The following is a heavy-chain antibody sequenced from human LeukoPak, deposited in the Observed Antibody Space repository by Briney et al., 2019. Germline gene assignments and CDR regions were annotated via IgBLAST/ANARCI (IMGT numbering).Heavy chain of an antibody. D-gene: IGHD6-13*01. V-gene: IGHV4-59*01. CDR3: ARGAAAAGRLGFDY. Sequence: PSETLSLTCTVSGGSISSYYWSWIRQPPGKGLEWIGYIYYSGSTNYNPSLKSRVTISVDTSKNLFSLKLSSVTAADTAVYYCARGAAAAGRLGFDYWGQGTLVTVSS. J-gene: IGHJ4*02. CDR1: GGSISSYY. CDR2: IYYSGST.